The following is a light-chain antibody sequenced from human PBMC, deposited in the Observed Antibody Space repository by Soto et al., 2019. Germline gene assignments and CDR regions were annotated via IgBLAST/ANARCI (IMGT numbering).Light chain of an antibody. V-gene: IGLV2-18*02. CDR1: SRDVGSYNR. J-gene: IGLJ1*01. Sequence: QSALTQPPSVSGSPGQSVTISCTGTSRDVGSYNRVSWYQQPPGTAPKLMIYEVSNRPSGVPDRFSGSKSGNTASLTISGLQAEDEADYYCNSYTSSSTYVFGTGTKVTVL. CDR2: EVS. CDR3: NSYTSSSTYV.